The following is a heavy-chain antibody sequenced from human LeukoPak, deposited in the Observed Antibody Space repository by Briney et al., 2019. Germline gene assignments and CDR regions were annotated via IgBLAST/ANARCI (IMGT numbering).Heavy chain of an antibody. V-gene: IGHV1-2*02. CDR1: GGTFSSYA. CDR3: ARDRGYYDSSGYLAY. CDR2: INPNSGAT. J-gene: IGHJ4*02. Sequence: ASVKVSCKASGGTFSSYAISWVRQAPGQGLEWMGWINPNSGATNYAQKFQGRVTMTRDTSISTAYMELSRLRSDDTAVYYCARDRGYYDSSGYLAYWGQGTLVTVSS. D-gene: IGHD3-22*01.